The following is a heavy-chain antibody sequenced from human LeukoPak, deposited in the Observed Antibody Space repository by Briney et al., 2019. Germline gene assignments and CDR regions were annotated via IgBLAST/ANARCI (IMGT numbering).Heavy chain of an antibody. CDR3: ARHQGGMDV. CDR1: GYSFTTYC. CDR2: ISPGDFDN. V-gene: IGHV5-51*01. Sequence: GESLKISCKASGYSFTTYCVAWVRQMPGKGLEGMGMISPGDFDNRYTPSFKGQVTISADKSISTAYLQWSSLKASDTATYYCARHQGGMDVWGQGTTVTVSS. J-gene: IGHJ6*02.